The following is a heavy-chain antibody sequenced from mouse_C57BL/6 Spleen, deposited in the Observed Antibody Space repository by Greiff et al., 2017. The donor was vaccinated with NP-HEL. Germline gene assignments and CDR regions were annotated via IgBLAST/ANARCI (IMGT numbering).Heavy chain of an antibody. D-gene: IGHD2-4*01. CDR3: ARHGYDYERFAY. CDR1: GFTFSDYG. V-gene: IGHV5-9*01. J-gene: IGHJ3*01. Sequence: EVKVEESGGGLVQPGGSLKLSCAASGFTFSDYGMAWVRQAPRKGPEWVATISGGGGNTYYPDSVKGRFTISRDNAKNTLYLQMSSLRSEDTALYYCARHGYDYERFAYWGQGTLVTVSA. CDR2: ISGGGGNT.